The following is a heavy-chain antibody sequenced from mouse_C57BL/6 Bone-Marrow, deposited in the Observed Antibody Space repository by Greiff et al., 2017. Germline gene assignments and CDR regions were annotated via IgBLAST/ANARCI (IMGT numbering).Heavy chain of an antibody. Sequence: QVQLQQPGAELVKPGASVKMSCKASGYTFTSSWITWVKQRPGQGLEWIGDIYPGSGSTNYNEKFKSKATLTVDTSSSTAYMQLSSLTSEDSAVYYCARNDGYLAWFAYWGQGTLVTVSA. CDR2: IYPGSGST. D-gene: IGHD2-3*01. J-gene: IGHJ3*01. V-gene: IGHV1-55*01. CDR1: GYTFTSSW. CDR3: ARNDGYLAWFAY.